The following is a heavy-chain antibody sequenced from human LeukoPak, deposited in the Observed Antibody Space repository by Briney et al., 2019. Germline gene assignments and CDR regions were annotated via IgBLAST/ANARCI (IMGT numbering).Heavy chain of an antibody. D-gene: IGHD6-13*01. CDR1: GGSISSYY. CDR3: ARDLGRYSSSAGAFDI. J-gene: IGHJ3*02. CDR2: IYYSGST. Sequence: SETLSLTCTVSGGSISSYYWSWIRQPPGKGLEWIGYIYYSGSTNYNPSLKSRVTISVDTSKNQFSLKLSSVTAADTAVYYCARDLGRYSSSAGAFDIWGQGTMVTVSS. V-gene: IGHV4-59*01.